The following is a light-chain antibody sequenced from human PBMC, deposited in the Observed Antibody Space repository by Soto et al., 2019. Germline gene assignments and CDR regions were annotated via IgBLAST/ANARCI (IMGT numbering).Light chain of an antibody. J-gene: IGLJ3*02. CDR1: SSDVGGYNY. CDR2: DVS. Sequence: QSALTQPASVSGSPGQSITISCTGTSSDVGGYNYVSWYQQHPAKAPKLMIYDVSNRPSGVSTRFSGSKSGNTASLTISGLQAADEADYYSSSYTSSSTLWVFGGGTKVTVL. CDR3: SSYTSSSTLWV. V-gene: IGLV2-14*01.